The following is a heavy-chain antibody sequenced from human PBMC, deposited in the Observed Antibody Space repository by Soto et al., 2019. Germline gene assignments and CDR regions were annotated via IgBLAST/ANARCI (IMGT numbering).Heavy chain of an antibody. Sequence: ASVKVSCKASGYRFSTYGINWVRQAPGQGLEWMGWTSTNNDDRNYAQKFQGRVTFTTDTSTSTAHMELRSLISDDTAVYFCARERYVASRHSHYDSWGQGTQVTVSS. V-gene: IGHV1-18*04. CDR1: GYRFSTYG. CDR3: ARERYVASRHSHYDS. D-gene: IGHD6-6*01. J-gene: IGHJ4*02. CDR2: TSTNNDDR.